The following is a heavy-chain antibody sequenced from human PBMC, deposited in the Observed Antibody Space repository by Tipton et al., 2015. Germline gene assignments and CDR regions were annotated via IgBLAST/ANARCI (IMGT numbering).Heavy chain of an antibody. Sequence: SLRLSYAASGLTFSSYSMTWVRQAPGKGLAWVSSITSSGTYTYYADILKGRFTISRDNAKNSLYLQMNSLRAEDTAIYYCARGTSTAVAPFDHWGQGILVTVSS. V-gene: IGHV3-21*01. D-gene: IGHD6-19*01. CDR1: GLTFSSYS. CDR2: ITSSGTYT. CDR3: ARGTSTAVAPFDH. J-gene: IGHJ4*02.